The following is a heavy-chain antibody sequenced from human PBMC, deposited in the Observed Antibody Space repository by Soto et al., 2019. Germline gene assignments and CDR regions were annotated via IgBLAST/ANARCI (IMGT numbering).Heavy chain of an antibody. V-gene: IGHV1-69*13. CDR3: ARDEVHADTWLDR. D-gene: IGHD3-16*01. CDR1: VGSFSIDA. J-gene: IGHJ5*02. CDR2: IIPIFVTA. Sequence: GASVXGSCKSAVGSFSIDASSCWRQAPGQGLDWMGGIIPIFVTANYAQKFQGRVTITADESTSTAYVEMRSLRSDDTAVYYCARDEVHADTWLDRWGQGTLVTVSS.